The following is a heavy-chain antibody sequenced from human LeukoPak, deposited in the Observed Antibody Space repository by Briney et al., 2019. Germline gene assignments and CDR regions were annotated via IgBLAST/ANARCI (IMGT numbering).Heavy chain of an antibody. V-gene: IGHV1-18*04. J-gene: IGHJ4*02. Sequence: ASVKVSCKASGYTLTSYGISWVRQAPGQGLDWMGWISAYNGNTNYAQKLQGRVTMTTDTSTSTAYMELRSLRSDDTAVYYCARHSTDYDILTYHFDYWGQGTLVTVSS. D-gene: IGHD3-9*01. CDR1: GYTLTSYG. CDR2: ISAYNGNT. CDR3: ARHSTDYDILTYHFDY.